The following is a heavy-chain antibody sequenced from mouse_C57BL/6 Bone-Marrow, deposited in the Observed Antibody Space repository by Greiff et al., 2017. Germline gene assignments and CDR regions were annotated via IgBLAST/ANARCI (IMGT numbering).Heavy chain of an antibody. CDR2: INPGSGGT. V-gene: IGHV1-54*01. D-gene: IGHD2-5*01. CDR3: ARDSNYSGDFDY. Sequence: QVQLQQSGAELVRPGTSVKVSCKASGYAFTNYLIEWVKQRPGQGLEWIGVINPGSGGTNYTEKFKGKATLTADKSSSTAYMQLSSLTSEDSAVYFCARDSNYSGDFDYWGQGTTLTVSS. J-gene: IGHJ2*01. CDR1: GYAFTNYL.